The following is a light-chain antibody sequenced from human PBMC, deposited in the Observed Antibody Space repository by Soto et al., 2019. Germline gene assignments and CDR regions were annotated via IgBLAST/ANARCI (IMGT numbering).Light chain of an antibody. Sequence: EIVMTQSPATLSVSPGERATLSCRASQSVSSNLAWYQQKPGQAPRLLIYGASPRATGIPARFSGSGSGKEFTLTISSLQSEDFAVYYCQQYNNWPPMYTFGQGTKLEIK. V-gene: IGKV3-15*01. CDR3: QQYNNWPPMYT. J-gene: IGKJ2*01. CDR2: GAS. CDR1: QSVSSN.